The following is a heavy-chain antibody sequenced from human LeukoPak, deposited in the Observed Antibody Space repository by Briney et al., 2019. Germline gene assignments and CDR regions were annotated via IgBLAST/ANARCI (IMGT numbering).Heavy chain of an antibody. J-gene: IGHJ4*02. Sequence: ASVKVSCKASGGTFSSYAISWVRQAPGQGLEWMGGIIPIFGTANYAQKFQGRVTITTDESTSTAYMELSSLRSEDTAVYYRARGEFTMVRGVYFDYWGQGTLVTVSS. CDR3: ARGEFTMVRGVYFDY. CDR2: IIPIFGTA. V-gene: IGHV1-69*05. D-gene: IGHD3-10*01. CDR1: GGTFSSYA.